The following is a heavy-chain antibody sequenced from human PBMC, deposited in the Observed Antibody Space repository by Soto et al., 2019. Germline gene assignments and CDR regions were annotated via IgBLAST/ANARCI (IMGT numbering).Heavy chain of an antibody. D-gene: IGHD3-16*01. CDR1: GYTFTSEG. Sequence: GAAGKVSCKASGYTFTSEGISWVRQAPGQGHEWMGWISAYNGNTNDAQKRHGRVIMTTHTSTTLAYMELSFLRSAATAMYYSAIVLPDGYVTATGQFAYWAQGTLVPVSS. CDR2: ISAYNGNT. CDR3: AIVLPDGYVTATGQFAY. J-gene: IGHJ4*02. V-gene: IGHV1-18*01.